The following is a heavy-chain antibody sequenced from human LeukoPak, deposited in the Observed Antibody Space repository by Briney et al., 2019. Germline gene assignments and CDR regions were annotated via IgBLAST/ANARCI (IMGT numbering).Heavy chain of an antibody. CDR2: IDYSGST. D-gene: IGHD3-10*01. CDR1: GGSISSYY. CDR3: ARDSGIYYGSGSYMYYFDY. J-gene: IGHJ4*02. V-gene: IGHV4-59*01. Sequence: PSGTLSLTCTVSGGSISSYYWSCIRQPPGKGLEWIGDIDYSGSTNYNPSLKSRVTISVDTSKNQFSLKLSSVTAADTAVYYCARDSGIYYGSGSYMYYFDYWGQGTLVTVSS.